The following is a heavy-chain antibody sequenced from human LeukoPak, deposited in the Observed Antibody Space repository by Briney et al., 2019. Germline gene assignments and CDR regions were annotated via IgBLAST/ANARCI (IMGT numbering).Heavy chain of an antibody. D-gene: IGHD2-21*02. CDR2: IGTAGDT. CDR1: GFTFSTYD. CDR3: ARGIYCSGGVCSPVGAFDI. V-gene: IGHV3-13*01. J-gene: IGHJ3*02. Sequence: PGGSLRLSCAASGFTFSTYDMHWVRQVPGKGLEWVSGIGTAGDTYYADSIKGRFTFSRENAKNSLFLQMNGLRVGDTAVYYCARGIYCSGGVCSPVGAFDIWGQGTVVTVSS.